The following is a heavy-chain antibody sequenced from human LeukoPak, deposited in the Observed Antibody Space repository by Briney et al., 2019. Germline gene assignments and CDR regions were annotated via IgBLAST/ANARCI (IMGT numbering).Heavy chain of an antibody. D-gene: IGHD3-3*01. J-gene: IGHJ4*02. CDR3: AKGVIFWSGTYYFDY. CDR1: GFTFSSYA. Sequence: GGSLRLSCAASGFTFSSYAMSWVRQAPGKGLEWVSAISGSGGSTYYADSVKGWFTISRDNSKNTLYLQMNSLRAEDTAVYYCAKGVIFWSGTYYFDYWGQGTLVTVSS. V-gene: IGHV3-23*01. CDR2: ISGSGGST.